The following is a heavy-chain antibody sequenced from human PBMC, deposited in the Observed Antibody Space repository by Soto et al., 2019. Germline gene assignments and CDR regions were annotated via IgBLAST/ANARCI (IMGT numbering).Heavy chain of an antibody. CDR1: GGSFSGYY. J-gene: IGHJ5*02. CDR3: ASRYSSSWYGFDP. CDR2: INHSGST. Sequence: SETLSLTCAVYGGSFSGYYWSWIRQPPGKGLEWIGEINHSGSTNYNPSLKSRVTISVDTSKNQFSLKLSSVTAADTAVYYCASRYSSSWYGFDPWGQGTLVTVSS. V-gene: IGHV4-34*01. D-gene: IGHD6-13*01.